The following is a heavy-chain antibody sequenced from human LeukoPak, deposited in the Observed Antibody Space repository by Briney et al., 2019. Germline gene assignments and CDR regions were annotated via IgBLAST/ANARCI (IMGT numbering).Heavy chain of an antibody. V-gene: IGHV3-73*01. CDR3: TRGLVAVTSRDFDY. Sequence: GGSLRLSCAASEFTFSGSAIHWVRQASGKGLEWVGRIRSKANSYATAYAASVKGRFTISRDDSKNTAYLQMNSLKTEDTAVYYCTRGLVAVTSRDFDYGGQETLVTVSS. CDR1: EFTFSGSA. J-gene: IGHJ4*02. D-gene: IGHD2-15*01. CDR2: IRSKANSYAT.